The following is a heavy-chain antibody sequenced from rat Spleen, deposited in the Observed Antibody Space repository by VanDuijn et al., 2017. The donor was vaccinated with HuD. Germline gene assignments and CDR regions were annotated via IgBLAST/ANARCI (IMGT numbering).Heavy chain of an antibody. V-gene: IGHV5S13*01. CDR2: ISPSGGGT. CDR1: GFTFSDYY. J-gene: IGHJ2*01. Sequence: EVQLVESDGGLVQPGRSLKLSCVASGFTFSDYYMAWVRQAPTKGLEWVASISPSGGGTHYRDSVKGRFTISRDNAKNTQYLQMDSLRSEDTATYYCTRRMGITLYYFDYWGQGVMVTVSS. CDR3: TRRMGITLYYFDY. D-gene: IGHD1-9*01.